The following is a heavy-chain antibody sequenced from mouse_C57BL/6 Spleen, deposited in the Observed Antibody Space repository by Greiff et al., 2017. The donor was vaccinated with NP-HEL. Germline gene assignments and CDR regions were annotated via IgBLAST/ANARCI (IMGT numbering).Heavy chain of an antibody. CDR1: GFSLTSYG. D-gene: IGHD1-1*01. Sequence: QVQLKQSGPGLVQPSQSLSITCTVSGFSLTSYGVHWVRQSPGKGLEWLGVIWSGGSTDYNAAFISRLSISKDNSKSQVFFKMNSLQADDTAIYYCASYYYGSSYASYAMDYWGQGTSVTVSS. J-gene: IGHJ4*01. CDR2: IWSGGST. CDR3: ASYYYGSSYASYAMDY. V-gene: IGHV2-2*01.